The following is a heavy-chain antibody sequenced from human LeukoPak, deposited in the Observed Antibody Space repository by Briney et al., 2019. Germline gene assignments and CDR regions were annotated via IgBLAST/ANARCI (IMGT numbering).Heavy chain of an antibody. CDR3: AKETFFSGSYYAY. J-gene: IGHJ4*02. Sequence: GGSLRLSCAASGFTFSSYGMHWVRQAPGKGLEWVAVISYDGSNKYYADSVKGRFTISRDNSKNTLCLQMNSLRAEDTAVYYCAKETFFSGSYYAYWGQGTLVTVSS. D-gene: IGHD1-26*01. V-gene: IGHV3-30*18. CDR2: ISYDGSNK. CDR1: GFTFSSYG.